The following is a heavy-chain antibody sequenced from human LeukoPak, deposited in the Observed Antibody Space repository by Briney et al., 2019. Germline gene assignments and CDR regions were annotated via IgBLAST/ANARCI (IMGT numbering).Heavy chain of an antibody. CDR2: ISDNGGNT. J-gene: IGHJ4*02. V-gene: IGHV3-64D*06. Sequence: GGSLGLSCSASGFTFSNYAIHWVRQAPGKGLEYVSTISDNGGNTNYADSVKGRFTISRDNSKNTLYLQMSSLRPEDTAVYYCVKAAGSWYGYFDYWGQGTLVTVSS. D-gene: IGHD6-13*01. CDR1: GFTFSNYA. CDR3: VKAAGSWYGYFDY.